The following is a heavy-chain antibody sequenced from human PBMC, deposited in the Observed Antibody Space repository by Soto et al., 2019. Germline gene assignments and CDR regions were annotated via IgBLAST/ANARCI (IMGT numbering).Heavy chain of an antibody. CDR1: GFTVSNNY. Sequence: EVQLVESGGDLVQPGGSLRLSCAASGFTVSNNYMTWVRQAPGKGLEWFSLIYVGGYTYYADSVKGRFTISRDNSKNTLYLQMNSLRAEDTAVYYCAVYAPRHWFDSWGQGTLVTVSS. V-gene: IGHV3-66*01. CDR3: AVYAPRHWFDS. D-gene: IGHD6-6*01. CDR2: IYVGGYT. J-gene: IGHJ5*01.